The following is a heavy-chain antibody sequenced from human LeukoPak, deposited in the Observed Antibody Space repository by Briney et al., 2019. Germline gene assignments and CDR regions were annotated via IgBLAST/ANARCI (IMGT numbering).Heavy chain of an antibody. Sequence: ASVKVSCKASGYTFTSYGISWVRQAPGQGLEWMGWINAYNGNTNYAQKLQGRVTMTTDTSTSTAYMELRSLRSDDTAVYYCARDPYYGGNSLNWFDPWGQGTLVTVSS. J-gene: IGHJ5*02. CDR3: ARDPYYGGNSLNWFDP. CDR2: INAYNGNT. D-gene: IGHD4-23*01. CDR1: GYTFTSYG. V-gene: IGHV1-18*01.